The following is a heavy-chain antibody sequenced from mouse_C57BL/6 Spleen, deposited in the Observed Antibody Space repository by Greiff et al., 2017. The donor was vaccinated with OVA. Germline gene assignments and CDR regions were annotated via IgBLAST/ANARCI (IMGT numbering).Heavy chain of an antibody. J-gene: IGHJ2*01. Sequence: EVKLVESGPELVKPGASVKISCKASGCSFTDYNMNWVKQSNGKSLEWIGVINPNFGTTSYNQKFKGKATLTVDQSSSTAYMQLNSLTSEDSAVYYCARRDYGSSLDYWGQGTTLTVSS. CDR1: GCSFTDYN. CDR3: ARRDYGSSLDY. D-gene: IGHD1-1*01. V-gene: IGHV1-39*01. CDR2: INPNFGTT.